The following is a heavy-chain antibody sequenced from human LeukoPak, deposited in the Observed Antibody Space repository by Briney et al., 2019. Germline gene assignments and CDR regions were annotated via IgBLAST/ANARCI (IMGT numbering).Heavy chain of an antibody. V-gene: IGHV1-2*02. CDR2: INPNSGDI. Sequence: ASVKVSCKASGYTFSDYYMHWVRQAPGQGLEWMGWINPNSGDINYAQKFQGRVTMTRDTSISTAYMELSRLRSDDTAVYYCARVGHYYDSSGYSFFDYWGQGTLDTVSS. CDR1: GYTFSDYY. CDR3: ARVGHYYDSSGYSFFDY. J-gene: IGHJ4*02. D-gene: IGHD3-22*01.